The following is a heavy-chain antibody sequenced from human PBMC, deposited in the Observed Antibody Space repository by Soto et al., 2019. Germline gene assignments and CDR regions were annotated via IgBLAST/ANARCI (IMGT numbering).Heavy chain of an antibody. CDR3: ARVEGPSWLDY. Sequence: QVQLQESGPGLVKPSQTLSLTCTVSGGSINSGAHYWSWLRQHPGKGLEWIGYIYYSGDTQYNPPLKSRVTKALVTSKTHFTLNLTSVTAADTAVYYCARVEGPSWLDYWGQGTLVTVSS. CDR2: IYYSGDT. D-gene: IGHD2-2*01. V-gene: IGHV4-31*03. J-gene: IGHJ4*02. CDR1: GGSINSGAHY.